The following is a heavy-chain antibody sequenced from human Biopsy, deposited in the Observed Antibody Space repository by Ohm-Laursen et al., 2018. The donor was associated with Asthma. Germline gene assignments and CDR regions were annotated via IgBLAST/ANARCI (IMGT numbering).Heavy chain of an antibody. J-gene: IGHJ4*02. V-gene: IGHV1-24*01. Sequence: SVKVSCKISGYSLTDLPMHWVRQAPGQGLEWMGGHDHEEGGTVNARRFQGRVTMTEDTSTDTAYMELSSLSSDDTAVYYCASDFPRDYVRYNFQFWGQGTLVTVSS. CDR3: ASDFPRDYVRYNFQF. CDR2: HDHEEGGT. CDR1: GYSLTDLP. D-gene: IGHD4-17*01.